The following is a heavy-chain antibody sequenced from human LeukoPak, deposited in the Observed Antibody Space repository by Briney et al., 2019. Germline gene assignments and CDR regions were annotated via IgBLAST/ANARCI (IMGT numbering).Heavy chain of an antibody. CDR2: ISSSSSYI. CDR3: ARGPPLSSGSYYTELDY. V-gene: IGHV3-21*01. J-gene: IGHJ4*01. Sequence: GGSLRLSCAASGFTFSSYSMNWVRQAPGKGLEWVSSISSSSSYIYYADSVKGRFTISRDNAKNSLYLQMNSLRAEDTAVYYCARGPPLSSGSYYTELDYWGHGTLVTVSS. D-gene: IGHD3-10*01. CDR1: GFTFSSYS.